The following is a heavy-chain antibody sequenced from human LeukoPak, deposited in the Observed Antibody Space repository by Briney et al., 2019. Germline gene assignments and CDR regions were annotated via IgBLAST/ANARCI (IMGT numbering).Heavy chain of an antibody. D-gene: IGHD1-7*01. Sequence: GGSLRLSCAASGFTFSSYAMSWVRQAPGKGLEWVGRIKSKTDGGTTDYAAPVKGRFTISRDDSKNTLYLQMNSLKTEDTAVYYCTTDPNWNYAGYWFDPWGQGTLVTVSS. CDR1: GFTFSSYA. V-gene: IGHV3-15*01. CDR3: TTDPNWNYAGYWFDP. J-gene: IGHJ5*02. CDR2: IKSKTDGGTT.